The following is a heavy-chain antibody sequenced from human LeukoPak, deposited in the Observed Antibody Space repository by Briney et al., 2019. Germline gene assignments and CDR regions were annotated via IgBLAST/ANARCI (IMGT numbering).Heavy chain of an antibody. CDR2: VYTSGRT. J-gene: IGHJ4*02. Sequence: SETLSLTCTVSGGSINNYYWSWIRQPAGKGLEWIGRVYTSGRTNYIPSLKSRVTISLDTSNKQFSLKLSSVTAADTAVYYCARGSNWNSYDYWGQGTLVTVSS. V-gene: IGHV4-4*07. CDR1: GGSINNYY. CDR3: ARGSNWNSYDY. D-gene: IGHD1-1*01.